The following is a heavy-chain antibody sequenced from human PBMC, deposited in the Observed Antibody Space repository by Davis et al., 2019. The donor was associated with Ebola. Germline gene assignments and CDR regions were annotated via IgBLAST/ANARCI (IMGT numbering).Heavy chain of an antibody. D-gene: IGHD3-3*01. Sequence: GGSLRLSCAASGFTFSSYGMHWVRQAPGKGLEWVAVISYDGSRRYYADSVKGRFTISRDNSKNTLYLQMNSLRAEDTAVYYCAKGSVTIFGVAPDYYGMDVWGKGTTVTVS. CDR2: ISYDGSRR. CDR3: AKGSVTIFGVAPDYYGMDV. J-gene: IGHJ6*04. V-gene: IGHV3-30*18. CDR1: GFTFSSYG.